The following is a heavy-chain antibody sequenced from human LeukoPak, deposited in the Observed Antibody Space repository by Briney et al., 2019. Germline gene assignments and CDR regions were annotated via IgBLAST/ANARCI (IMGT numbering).Heavy chain of an antibody. D-gene: IGHD6-19*01. CDR2: INHSGST. Sequence: PSETLSLTCAVYGGSFSGYYWSWIRQPPGRGLEWIGEINHSGSTNYNPSLKSRVTISVDTSKSQFSLKLSSVTAADTAVYYCARGSGPDYWGQGTLVTVSS. CDR1: GGSFSGYY. V-gene: IGHV4-34*01. CDR3: ARGSGPDY. J-gene: IGHJ4*02.